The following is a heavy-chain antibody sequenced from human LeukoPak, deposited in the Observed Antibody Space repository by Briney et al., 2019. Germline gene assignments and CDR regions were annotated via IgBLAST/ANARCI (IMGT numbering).Heavy chain of an antibody. D-gene: IGHD4-17*01. CDR1: GGSFSGYY. J-gene: IGHJ4*02. Sequence: PSETLSLTCAVYGGSFSGYYWSWIRQPPGKGLEWIGEINHSGSTNYNPSLKSRVIISVDTSKNQFSLKLSSLTAADTAVYYCARLAGDYAGVSFDYWGQGTLVTVSS. V-gene: IGHV4-34*01. CDR2: INHSGST. CDR3: ARLAGDYAGVSFDY.